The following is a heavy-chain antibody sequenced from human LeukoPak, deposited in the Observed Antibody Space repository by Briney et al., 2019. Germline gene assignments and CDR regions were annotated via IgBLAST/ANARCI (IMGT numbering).Heavy chain of an antibody. V-gene: IGHV1-2*02. D-gene: IGHD3-9*01. CDR1: GYTITGYY. J-gene: IGHJ4*02. Sequence: ASVKVSCKASGYTITGYYIHWVRQAPGQGLEWMGWIDPSSGGSTYAQNFQGRVTMIRGTSISTAYMELTRLRSDDTAVYYCAREGGYDILTGYQDYWGQGTLVTVSS. CDR3: AREGGYDILTGYQDY. CDR2: IDPSSGGS.